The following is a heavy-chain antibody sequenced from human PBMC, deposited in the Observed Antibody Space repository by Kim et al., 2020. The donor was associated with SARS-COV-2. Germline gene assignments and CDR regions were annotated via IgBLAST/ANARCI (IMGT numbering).Heavy chain of an antibody. D-gene: IGHD2-21*02. V-gene: IGHV3-9*01. CDR3: AKGSVGVVTAILDY. CDR1: GFTFDDYA. Sequence: GGSLRLSCAASGFTFDDYAMHWVRQAPGKGLEWVSGISWNSGSIGYADSVKGRFTISRDNAKNSLYLQMNSLRAEDTALYYCAKGSVGVVTAILDYWGQGTLVTVSS. J-gene: IGHJ4*02. CDR2: ISWNSGSI.